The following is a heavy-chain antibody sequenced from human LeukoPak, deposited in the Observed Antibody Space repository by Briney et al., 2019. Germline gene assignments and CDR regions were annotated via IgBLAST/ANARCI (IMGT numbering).Heavy chain of an antibody. J-gene: IGHJ4*02. CDR3: ARAGYCSGGSCYRSDY. V-gene: IGHV3-11*06. CDR2: ISSSSSYT. CDR1: GFTFSDYY. Sequence: GGSLRLSCAASGFTFSDYYMSWIRQAPGKGPEWVSYISSSSSYTNYADSVKGRFTISRDNSKNTLYLQMDSLRAEDTAVYYCARAGYCSGGSCYRSDYWGQGTLVSVSS. D-gene: IGHD2-15*01.